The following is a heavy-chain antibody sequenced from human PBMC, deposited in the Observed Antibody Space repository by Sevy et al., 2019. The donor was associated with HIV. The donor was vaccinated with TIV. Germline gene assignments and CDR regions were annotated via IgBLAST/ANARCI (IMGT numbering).Heavy chain of an antibody. J-gene: IGHJ6*02. CDR1: GFPVSSSY. CDR3: ARDKNAYYYGLDV. Sequence: GGSLRLSCAVSGFPVSSSYMNWVRQAPGKGLEWVSAFYTGSKTDYADSVKGRFTMSRDNSKNTLYLQMNGLRAEDMAVYYCARDKNAYYYGLDVWGQGTTVTVSS. V-gene: IGHV3-53*01. CDR2: FYTGSKT.